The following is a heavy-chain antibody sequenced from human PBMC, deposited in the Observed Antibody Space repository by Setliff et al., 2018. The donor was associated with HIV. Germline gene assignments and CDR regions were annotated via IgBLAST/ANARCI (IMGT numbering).Heavy chain of an antibody. CDR1: GGSFSGYY. V-gene: IGHV4-59*01. J-gene: IGHJ4*02. CDR3: ARVGPGDGYYFDY. D-gene: IGHD7-27*01. Sequence: SETLSLTCAVYGGSFSGYYLNWIRQPPGEGLEWIGYIFYSGTTNYNPSLKSRVTISVDTSKNQFSLKLSSVTAADTAVYYCARVGPGDGYYFDYWGQGTLVTVSS. CDR2: IFYSGTT.